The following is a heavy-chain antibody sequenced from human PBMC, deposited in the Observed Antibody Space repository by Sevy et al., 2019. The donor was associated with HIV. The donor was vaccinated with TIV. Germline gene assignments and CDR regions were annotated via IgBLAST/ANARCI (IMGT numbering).Heavy chain of an antibody. CDR1: GGSITDKKYY. J-gene: IGHJ1*01. CDR3: SRRVAAAGQGNEYFQH. D-gene: IGHD6-13*01. Sequence: SETLSLTCTVSGGSITDKKYYWAWIRQPPGKGLEWIWSISYGGSTYYNPSLQSRVTLSVDTCKNQFSLNLSSVTAADTAKYYCSRRVAAAGQGNEYFQHWGRGTLVTVSS. CDR2: ISYGGST. V-gene: IGHV4-39*01.